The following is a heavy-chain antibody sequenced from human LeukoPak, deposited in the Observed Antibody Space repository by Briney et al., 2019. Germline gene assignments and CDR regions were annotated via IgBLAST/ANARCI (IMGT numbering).Heavy chain of an antibody. J-gene: IGHJ5*02. CDR1: GGTFSSYA. CDR2: IIPIFGTA. Sequence: AAVKVSCKASGGTFSSYAISWVRQAPVQGLEWMGGIIPIFGTANYAQKFQGRVTITADESTSTAYIELSSLRSEDTAVYYCARARRIAAAAAGWFDPWGQGTLVTVSS. D-gene: IGHD6-13*01. V-gene: IGHV1-69*13. CDR3: ARARRIAAAAAGWFDP.